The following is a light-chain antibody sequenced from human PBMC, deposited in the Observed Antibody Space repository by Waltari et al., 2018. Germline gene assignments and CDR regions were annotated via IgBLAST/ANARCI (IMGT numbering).Light chain of an antibody. Sequence: EVVLTQSPATLSLSPGERATLSCRASQSVSSFLAWYQQKPGQPPRLRIYWASARESGVPDRFVGSGSGTDFTLTITSLQPEDVAVYYCHQYFSPHWTFGQGTRVEIK. CDR1: QSVSSF. V-gene: IGKV3-11*01. CDR3: HQYFSPHWT. J-gene: IGKJ1*01. CDR2: WAS.